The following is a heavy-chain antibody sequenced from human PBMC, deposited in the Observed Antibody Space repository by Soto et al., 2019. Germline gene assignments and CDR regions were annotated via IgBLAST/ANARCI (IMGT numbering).Heavy chain of an antibody. CDR2: INHSGST. CDR1: GGSFSGYY. V-gene: IGHV4-34*01. CDR3: ARVVGGYYYGMDV. D-gene: IGHD2-2*01. J-gene: IGHJ6*02. Sequence: SETLSLTCAVYGGSFSGYYWNWIRQPPGKGLEWIGEINHSGSTNYNPSLKSRVTISVDTSKNQFSLKLSSVTAADTAVYYCARVVGGYYYGMDVWGQGTTVTVSS.